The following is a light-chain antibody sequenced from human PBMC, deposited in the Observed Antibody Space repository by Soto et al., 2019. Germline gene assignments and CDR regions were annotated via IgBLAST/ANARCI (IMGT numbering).Light chain of an antibody. J-gene: IGLJ3*02. CDR2: VNN. CDR1: SSNIGAGYD. V-gene: IGLV1-40*01. Sequence: QSVLTQPPSVSGAPGQRVTISCNGSSSNIGAGYDVHWYQQLPGTAPKLLIYVNNNRPSGVPDRFSASKSGTSASLVITGLQAEDEADYYCQSYDSSLSTSGVFGGGTKVTVL. CDR3: QSYDSSLSTSGV.